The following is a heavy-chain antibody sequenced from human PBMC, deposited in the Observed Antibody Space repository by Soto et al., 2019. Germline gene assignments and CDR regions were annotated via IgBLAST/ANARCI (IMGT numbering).Heavy chain of an antibody. CDR2: INTGNGKT. CDR3: VRDFLVATFRNWFDP. Sequence: HVQLVQSGTEVKKPGASVKVSCKASGYNFSSYAMHWVRQAPGQSLEWMGWINTGNGKTHYSRNFQGRINITKDTSASIVYMNLTSLRSEDAAVYYCVRDFLVATFRNWFDPWGQGTLVTVSP. D-gene: IGHD5-12*01. V-gene: IGHV1-3*04. CDR1: GYNFSSYA. J-gene: IGHJ5*02.